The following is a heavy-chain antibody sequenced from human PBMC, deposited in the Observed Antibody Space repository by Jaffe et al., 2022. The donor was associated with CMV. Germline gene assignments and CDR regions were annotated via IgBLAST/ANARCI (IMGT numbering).Heavy chain of an antibody. CDR1: GFTFSSYS. J-gene: IGHJ6*02. D-gene: IGHD2-15*01. CDR3: ARDRIVVVVAGYYYYGMDV. V-gene: IGHV3-21*01. Sequence: EVQLVESGGGLVKPGGSLRLSCAASGFTFSSYSMNWVRQAPGKGLEWVSSISSSSSYIYYADSVKGRFTISRDNAKNSLYLQMNSLRAEDTAVYYCARDRIVVVVAGYYYYGMDVWGQGTTVTVSS. CDR2: ISSSSSYI.